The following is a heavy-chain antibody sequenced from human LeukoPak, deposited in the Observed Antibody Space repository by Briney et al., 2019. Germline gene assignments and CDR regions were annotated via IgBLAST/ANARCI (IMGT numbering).Heavy chain of an antibody. CDR1: GGSITSYY. V-gene: IGHV4-4*07. CDR3: ARSGGSGTYYDGTFDY. J-gene: IGHJ4*02. Sequence: PSETLSLTCTVSGGSITSYYWSWIRQPAGKGLEWIGRICTSGSTNYNPSLKSRVTMSVDTSKNQFSLKVNSVTAADTAVYYCARSGGSGTYYDGTFDYWGQGTLVTVSS. CDR2: ICTSGST. D-gene: IGHD1-26*01.